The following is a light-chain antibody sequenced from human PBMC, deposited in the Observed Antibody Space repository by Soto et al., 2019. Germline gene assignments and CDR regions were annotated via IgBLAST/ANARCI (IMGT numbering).Light chain of an antibody. CDR1: QSVSTN. CDR3: QQYDNWPRLRT. V-gene: IGKV3-15*01. CDR2: GAS. Sequence: EIVMTQSPATLSVSPGERATLACRASQSVSTNLAWYQQKPGQAPRLLIYGASTRATGIPARFSGSGSGTEFTLTISSLQSEDLAIYYCQQYDNWPRLRTFVQGTKV. J-gene: IGKJ1*01.